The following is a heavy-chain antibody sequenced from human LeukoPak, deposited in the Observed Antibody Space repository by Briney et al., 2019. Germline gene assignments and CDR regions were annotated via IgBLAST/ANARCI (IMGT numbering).Heavy chain of an antibody. CDR2: IYYSGNT. D-gene: IGHD3-22*01. CDR1: GGSISNYY. J-gene: IGHJ3*02. V-gene: IGHV4-59*01. Sequence: SETLSLTCTVSGGSISNYYWSWIRQPPGKGLEWIGYIYYSGNTNYNPSLKSRVTISVDTSKNQFSLKLSSVTAADTAVYYCARSAYDHDAFDIWGQGTMVTVSS. CDR3: ARSAYDHDAFDI.